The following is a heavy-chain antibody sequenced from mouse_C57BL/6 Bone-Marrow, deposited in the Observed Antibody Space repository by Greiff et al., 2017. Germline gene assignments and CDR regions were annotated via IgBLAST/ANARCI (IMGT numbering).Heavy chain of an antibody. CDR3: ARSDYYGSSLWYFDV. CDR2: IYPGDGDT. Sequence: QVQLQQSGPELVKPGASVKISCKASGYAFSSSWMNWVKQRPGKGLEWIGRIYPGDGDTNDNGKFKGKATLTADKSSSTAYMQLSSLTSEDSAVYFCARSDYYGSSLWYFDVWGTGTTVTVSS. CDR1: GYAFSSSW. J-gene: IGHJ1*03. D-gene: IGHD1-1*01. V-gene: IGHV1-82*01.